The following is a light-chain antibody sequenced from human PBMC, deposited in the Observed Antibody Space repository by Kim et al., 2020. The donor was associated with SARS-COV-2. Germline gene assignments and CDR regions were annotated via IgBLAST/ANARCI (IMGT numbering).Light chain of an antibody. CDR2: GKN. J-gene: IGLJ2*01. CDR1: SLRSYY. Sequence: SFELTQDPAVSVALGQTVRITCQGDSLRSYYASWYQQKPGQAPVLVIYGKNNRPSGIPDRFSGSTSGTTASLTITGAQAEDEADYYCNCRDSSGNHVVFGGGTKLSVL. V-gene: IGLV3-19*01. CDR3: NCRDSSGNHVV.